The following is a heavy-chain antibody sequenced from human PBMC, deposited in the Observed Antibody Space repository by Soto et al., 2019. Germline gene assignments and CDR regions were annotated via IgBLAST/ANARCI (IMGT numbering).Heavy chain of an antibody. V-gene: IGHV1-18*01. CDR2: ISAYNGNT. D-gene: IGHD3-3*01. J-gene: IGHJ6*02. Sequence: QVQLVQSGAEVKKPGASVKVSCKASGYTFTSYGISWVRQAPGQGLEWMGWISAYNGNTNYSQKLQDRVNMTTDTSTSTAYMELSSLRSDDTAVYYCARGLNYDFWSGWGSEYYYYGMDVWGQGTTVTVSS. CDR1: GYTFTSYG. CDR3: ARGLNYDFWSGWGSEYYYYGMDV.